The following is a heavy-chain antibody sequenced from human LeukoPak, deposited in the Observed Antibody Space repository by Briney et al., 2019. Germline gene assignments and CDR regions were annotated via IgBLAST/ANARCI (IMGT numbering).Heavy chain of an antibody. Sequence: SQTLSLTCTVSGGSISSGDYYWSWIRQPPGKGLEWIGYIYYSGSTYYNPSLKSRVTISVDTSKNQFSLKLSSVTAADTAVYYCARDRRGAIWYFYLWDRGTLVTVSS. V-gene: IGHV4-30-4*08. J-gene: IGHJ2*01. D-gene: IGHD2-2*01. CDR3: ARDRRGAIWYFYL. CDR1: GGSISSGDYY. CDR2: IYYSGST.